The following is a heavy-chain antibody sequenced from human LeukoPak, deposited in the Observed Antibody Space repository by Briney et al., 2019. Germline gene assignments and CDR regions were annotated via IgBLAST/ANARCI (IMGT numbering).Heavy chain of an antibody. Sequence: SQTLSLTCTVSGASISSGDYYWTWIRQPPGKGLEWIGEINHSGSTNYNPSLKSRVTISVDTSKNQFSLKLSSVTAADTAVYYCARHPTGYSSSVFDYWGQGTLVTVSS. D-gene: IGHD6-6*01. J-gene: IGHJ4*02. CDR1: GASISSGDYY. CDR2: INHSGST. CDR3: ARHPTGYSSSVFDY. V-gene: IGHV4-30-4*08.